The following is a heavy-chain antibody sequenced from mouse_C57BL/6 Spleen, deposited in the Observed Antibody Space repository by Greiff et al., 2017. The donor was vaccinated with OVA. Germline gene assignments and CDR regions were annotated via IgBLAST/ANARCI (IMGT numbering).Heavy chain of an antibody. Sequence: QVQLQQPGAELVKPGASVKMSCKASGYTFTSYWITWVKQRPGQGLEWIGDIYPGSGSTNYNEKFKSKATLTVYTSSSTAYMQLSSLTSEDSAVYYWARIYYYGSSGFDYWGQGTTLTVSS. CDR3: ARIYYYGSSGFDY. J-gene: IGHJ2*01. CDR2: IYPGSGST. V-gene: IGHV1-55*01. CDR1: GYTFTSYW. D-gene: IGHD1-1*01.